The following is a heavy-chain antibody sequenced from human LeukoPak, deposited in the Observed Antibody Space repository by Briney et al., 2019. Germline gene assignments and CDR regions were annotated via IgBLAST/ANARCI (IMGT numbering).Heavy chain of an antibody. CDR1: GFTFSSYS. CDR3: ARSYWANWFDP. V-gene: IGHV3-48*01. J-gene: IGHJ5*02. D-gene: IGHD2-21*01. Sequence: GGSLRLSCAASGFTFSSYSMNWVRQAPGRGLEWVSYISSSSSTIYYADSVKGRFTISRDNAKNSLYLQMNSLRAEDTAVYYCARSYWANWFDPWGQGTLVTASS. CDR2: ISSSSSTI.